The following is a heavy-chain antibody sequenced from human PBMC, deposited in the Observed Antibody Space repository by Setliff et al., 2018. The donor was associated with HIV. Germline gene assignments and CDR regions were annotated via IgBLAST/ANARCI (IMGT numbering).Heavy chain of an antibody. V-gene: IGHV4-39*01. CDR3: ARPTPGLGGGAAFDI. J-gene: IGHJ3*02. D-gene: IGHD2-15*01. CDR2: ILYGGTT. CDR1: GGSVDSRDYY. Sequence: SETLSLTCAVSGGSVDSRDYYWGWIRQPPGKGLEWIGNILYGGTTYYTPSLKSRVSISVDTSRNQFSLRLNSVTAADTAVYYCARPTPGLGGGAAFDIWGQGKMVTVSS.